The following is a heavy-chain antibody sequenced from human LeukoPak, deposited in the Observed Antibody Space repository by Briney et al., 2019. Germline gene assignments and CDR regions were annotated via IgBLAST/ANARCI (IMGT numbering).Heavy chain of an antibody. J-gene: IGHJ4*02. Sequence: ASVKVSCKASGFTFTSYDINWVRQTTGQGLEWMGWMNPNNGNTGYAQKFQGRVTMTRDTSISTAYMELRSLRSEDTAMYYCVRGSAVAGTSEFDYWGQGTLVTVSS. D-gene: IGHD6-19*01. CDR1: GFTFTSYD. V-gene: IGHV1-8*01. CDR2: MNPNNGNT. CDR3: VRGSAVAGTSEFDY.